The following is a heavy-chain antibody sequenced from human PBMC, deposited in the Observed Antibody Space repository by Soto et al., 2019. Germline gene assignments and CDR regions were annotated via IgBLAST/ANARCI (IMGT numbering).Heavy chain of an antibody. J-gene: IGHJ6*02. CDR3: AKDRTPFWWIDVFYAMDV. CDR1: GFTFSSYG. Sequence: QVQLVESGGGVVQPGRSLRLSCAASGFTFSSYGMHWVRQAPGKGLEWVAVISYDGSNKYYADSVKGRFTISRDNSKNPLYLQMNSLRAEDTAVFYCAKDRTPFWWIDVFYAMDVWGQGTTVTVSS. V-gene: IGHV3-30*18. CDR2: ISYDGSNK. D-gene: IGHD3-16*01.